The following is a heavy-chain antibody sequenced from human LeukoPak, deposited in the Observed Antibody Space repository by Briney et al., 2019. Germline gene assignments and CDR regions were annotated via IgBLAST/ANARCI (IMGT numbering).Heavy chain of an antibody. D-gene: IGHD3-22*01. CDR2: ISTSSYDI. CDR3: ARTLYLRAQSYDSSGYYFGY. V-gene: IGHV3-21*01. J-gene: IGHJ4*02. Sequence: PGRSLRLSCAVSGFTFDDYAMHWVRQVPGKGLEWVSSISTSSYDIYYADSVKGRFTISRDNAKNSLYLQMNSLRAEDTAVYYCARTLYLRAQSYDSSGYYFGYWGQGTLVTVSS. CDR1: GFTFDDYA.